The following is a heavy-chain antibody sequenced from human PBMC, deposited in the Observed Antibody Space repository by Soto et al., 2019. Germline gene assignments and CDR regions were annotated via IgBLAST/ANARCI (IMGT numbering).Heavy chain of an antibody. CDR1: GFTFSSYS. V-gene: IGHV3-48*01. Sequence: EVQLVESGGGLVQPGGSLRLSCAASGFTFSSYSMNWVRQAPGKGLEGGSYISSSSSTIYYADSVKGRFTISRDNAKNAVYLQMNSMRAEDTAVYYCARHPERIAQIGWFDPWGQGTLVTVSS. CDR2: ISSSSSTI. J-gene: IGHJ5*02. CDR3: ARHPERIAQIGWFDP. D-gene: IGHD6-13*01.